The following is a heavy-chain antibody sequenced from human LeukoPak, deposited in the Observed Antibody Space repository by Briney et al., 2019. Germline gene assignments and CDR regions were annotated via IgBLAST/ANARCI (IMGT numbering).Heavy chain of an antibody. CDR2: ISAYNGNT. Sequence: ASVKVSCKASGYTFTSYAMNWVRQAPGQGLEWMGWISAYNGNTNYAQKLQGRVTMTTDTSTSTAYMELRSLRSDDTAVYYCARGDSTSGSYAYYPNFDYWGQGTLVTVSS. D-gene: IGHD1-26*01. V-gene: IGHV1-18*01. CDR3: ARGDSTSGSYAYYPNFDY. J-gene: IGHJ4*02. CDR1: GYTFTSYA.